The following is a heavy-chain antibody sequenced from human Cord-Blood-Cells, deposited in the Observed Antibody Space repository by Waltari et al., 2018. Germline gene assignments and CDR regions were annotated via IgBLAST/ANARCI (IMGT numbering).Heavy chain of an antibody. CDR3: AKVDTTYYDDIWGSCFDL. J-gene: IGHJ2*01. V-gene: IGHV3-23*01. Sequence: EVQLLESGGGLVQPGGSLRLSCAASGFTFSSYAMSWVRQAPGKGREWVSAIGGSGGSTYFADSVKGRFTISRDNSKNTLYLQMNSLRAEDTAVYYCAKVDTTYYDDIWGSCFDLWGRGTLVTVSS. CDR1: GFTFSSYA. D-gene: IGHD3-16*01. CDR2: IGGSGGST.